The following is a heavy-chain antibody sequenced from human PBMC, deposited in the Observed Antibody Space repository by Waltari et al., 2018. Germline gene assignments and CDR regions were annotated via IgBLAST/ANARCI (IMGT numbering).Heavy chain of an antibody. CDR3: AKDPGLPLHQTYFDY. J-gene: IGHJ4*02. V-gene: IGHV3-23*04. CDR2: ISGSGGTT. D-gene: IGHD3-3*01. CDR1: GFTFSSYA. Sequence: EVQLVESGGGLVQPGGSLRLSCAASGFTFSSYAMSWVRQAPGKGLEWVSAISGSGGTTYYADVVKGRLTISRDNSKNTLYLEMNRLRAEDTAVYYCAKDPGLPLHQTYFDYWGQGTLVTVSS.